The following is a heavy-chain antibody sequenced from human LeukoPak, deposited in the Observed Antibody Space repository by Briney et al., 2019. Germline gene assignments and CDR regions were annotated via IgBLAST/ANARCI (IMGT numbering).Heavy chain of an antibody. Sequence: PSETLSLTCAVYGGSFSGYYWSWIRQPPGKGLEWVGEIAHSGSTNHDPSLKSRATILVETSKDQFSLKPVSLTPADTAVYYCARGGKGYYDFWSGYYPSYFDYWGQGTLVTVSS. CDR3: ARGGKGYYDFWSGYYPSYFDY. V-gene: IGHV4-34*04. D-gene: IGHD3-3*01. J-gene: IGHJ4*02. CDR2: IAHSGST. CDR1: GGSFSGYY.